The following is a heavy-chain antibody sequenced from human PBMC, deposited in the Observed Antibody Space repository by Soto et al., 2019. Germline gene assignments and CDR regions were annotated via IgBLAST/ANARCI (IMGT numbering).Heavy chain of an antibody. D-gene: IGHD6-13*01. CDR1: GFTFSSYA. J-gene: IGHJ4*02. V-gene: IGHV3-23*01. CDR2: ISGSGGST. Sequence: EVQLLESGGGLVQPGGSLRLSCAASGFTFSSYAMSWVRQAPGKGLEWVSAISGSGGSTYYADSVKGRFTISRDNSKNTLYLQMNSLRAEDTAVYYCAKYSELGIAAAGDFDYWGQGTLVTVSS. CDR3: AKYSELGIAAAGDFDY.